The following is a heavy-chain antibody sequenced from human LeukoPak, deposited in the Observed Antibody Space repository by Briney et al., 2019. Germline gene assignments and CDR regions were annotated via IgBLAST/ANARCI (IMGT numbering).Heavy chain of an antibody. V-gene: IGHV4-39*01. CDR3: ARTNLLRYFDSYYMDV. CDR1: GGSISSSSYY. Sequence: PSETLSLTCTVSGGSISSSSYYWGWIRQPPGKGLEWIGSIYYSGSTYYNPSLKSRVTISVDTSKNQFSLKLSSVTAADMAVYYCARTNLLRYFDSYYMDVWGKGTTVTISS. J-gene: IGHJ6*03. CDR2: IYYSGST. D-gene: IGHD3-9*01.